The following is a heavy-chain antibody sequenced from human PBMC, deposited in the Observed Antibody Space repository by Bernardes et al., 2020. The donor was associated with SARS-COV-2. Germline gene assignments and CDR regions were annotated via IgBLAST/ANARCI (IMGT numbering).Heavy chain of an antibody. CDR1: GGSISSGSYY. CDR3: ARASQASGSYHYYYGMDV. Sequence: SETLSLTCTVSGGSISSGSYYWTWIRQPAGKGLEWIGRIYTSGSTNYNPSLKSRVTISVDTSKNQFSLKVSSVTAADTAVYYCARASQASGSYHYYYGMDVWGQGTSVTVSS. CDR2: IYTSGST. V-gene: IGHV4-61*02. J-gene: IGHJ6*02. D-gene: IGHD1-26*01.